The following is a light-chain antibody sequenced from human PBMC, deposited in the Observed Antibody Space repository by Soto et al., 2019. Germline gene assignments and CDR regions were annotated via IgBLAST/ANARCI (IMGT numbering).Light chain of an antibody. CDR1: QSVSSN. CDR3: QQHNHWPS. J-gene: IGKJ2*01. CDR2: AVS. Sequence: EIVMTQSPATLSVSQGERATLSCRASQSVSSNLAWCQQKPGQAPRLLLYAVSTRATGVPGRFSGSGAETEFTLTIRSLQSEDSAFYYWQQHNHWPSFGQGTKLEIK. V-gene: IGKV3-15*01.